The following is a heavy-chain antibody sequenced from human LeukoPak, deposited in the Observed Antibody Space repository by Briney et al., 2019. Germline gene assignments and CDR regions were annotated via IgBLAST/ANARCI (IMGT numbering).Heavy chain of an antibody. CDR1: GFTFSSYA. Sequence: GGSLRLSCAASGFTFSSYAMSWVRQAPGKGLEWVSAISGSGGSTYYADSVKGRFTISRDNSKNTLYLQMNSLRAEDTAVYYCARVSVEMATIAPFDYWGQGTLVTVSS. J-gene: IGHJ4*02. CDR3: ARVSVEMATIAPFDY. D-gene: IGHD5-24*01. V-gene: IGHV3-23*01. CDR2: ISGSGGST.